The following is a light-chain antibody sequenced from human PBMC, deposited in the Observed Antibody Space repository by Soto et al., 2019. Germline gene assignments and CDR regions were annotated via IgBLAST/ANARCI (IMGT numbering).Light chain of an antibody. CDR1: SSYVGAYNY. CDR2: EVT. Sequence: QSALTQPPSASGSPGQSVTISCTGTSSYVGAYNYVSWSQQHAGKAPKLVIYEVTKRPSGVADRFSGSKSDNTASLTVSGLQADDAADYYCSSFASSTTGVFGGGTKLTVL. J-gene: IGLJ3*02. V-gene: IGLV2-8*01. CDR3: SSFASSTTGV.